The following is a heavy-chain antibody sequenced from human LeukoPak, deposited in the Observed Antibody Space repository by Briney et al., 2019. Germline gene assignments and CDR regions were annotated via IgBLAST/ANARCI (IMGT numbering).Heavy chain of an antibody. CDR2: ISGSGGST. CDR3: AKRRITPDY. Sequence: GASLRLSCAASGFTFSSYAMSWVRQAPGKGPEWVSGISGSGGSTYYADSVKGRFTISRDNSKNTLYLQMNSLRAEDTAGYYCAKRRITPDYWGQGTLVTVSS. CDR1: GFTFSSYA. V-gene: IGHV3-23*01. J-gene: IGHJ4*02. D-gene: IGHD3-10*01.